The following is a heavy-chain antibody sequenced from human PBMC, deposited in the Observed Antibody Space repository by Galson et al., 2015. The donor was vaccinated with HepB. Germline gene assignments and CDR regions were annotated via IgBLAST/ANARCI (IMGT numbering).Heavy chain of an antibody. J-gene: IGHJ4*02. CDR3: ARLGTAAGFLGY. Sequence: SVKVSCKASGFTFTTYGIAWVRQAPGQGLEWMGWISAYNGNADYAQRLQDRVTMTTDSSTSTAYMELRSLRSDDTAVYYCARLGTAAGFLGYWGQGTLVTVSS. CDR2: ISAYNGNA. CDR1: GFTFTTYG. V-gene: IGHV1-18*01. D-gene: IGHD6-13*01.